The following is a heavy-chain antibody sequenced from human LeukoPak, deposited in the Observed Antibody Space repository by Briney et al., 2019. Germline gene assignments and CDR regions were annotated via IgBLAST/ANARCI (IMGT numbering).Heavy chain of an antibody. Sequence: ASVKVSCEASGYTFTGYYMHWVRQAPGQGLEWMGWINPNSGGTNYAQKFQGRVTMTRDTSISTAYMELSRLRSDDTAVYYCAREDRMVATGSFDYWGQGTLVTVSS. CDR1: GYTFTGYY. CDR2: INPNSGGT. V-gene: IGHV1-2*02. J-gene: IGHJ4*02. CDR3: AREDRMVATGSFDY. D-gene: IGHD5-12*01.